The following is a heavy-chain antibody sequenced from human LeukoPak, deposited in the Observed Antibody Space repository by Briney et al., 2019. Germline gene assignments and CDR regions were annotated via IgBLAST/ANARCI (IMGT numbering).Heavy chain of an antibody. D-gene: IGHD1-26*01. Sequence: SETLSLTCAVSGGSISSGGYSWSWIRQPPGKGLEWIGYIYHSGSTYYNPSLKSRVTISVDRSKNQFSLKLSSVTAADTAVYYCVIVGATNSYYYYYMDVWGKGTTVTVSS. J-gene: IGHJ6*03. CDR1: GGSISSGGYS. CDR3: VIVGATNSYYYYYMDV. CDR2: IYHSGST. V-gene: IGHV4-30-2*01.